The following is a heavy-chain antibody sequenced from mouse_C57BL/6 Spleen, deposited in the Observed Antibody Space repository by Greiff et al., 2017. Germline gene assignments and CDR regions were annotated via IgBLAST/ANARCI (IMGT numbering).Heavy chain of an antibody. CDR1: GYAFSSYW. J-gene: IGHJ1*03. D-gene: IGHD1-1*01. V-gene: IGHV1-80*01. Sequence: QVQLQQSGAELVKPGASVKISCKASGYAFSSYWMNWVKQRPGKGLEWIGQIYPGDGDTNYNGKFKGKATLTADKSSSTAYMQLSSLTSEDSAVYFGARTVYYGSSYWYFDFWGTGTTVTVSS. CDR3: ARTVYYGSSYWYFDF. CDR2: IYPGDGDT.